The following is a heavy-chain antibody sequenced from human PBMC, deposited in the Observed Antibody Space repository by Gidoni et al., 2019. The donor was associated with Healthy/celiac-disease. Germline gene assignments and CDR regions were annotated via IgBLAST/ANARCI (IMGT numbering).Heavy chain of an antibody. V-gene: IGHV3-64D*06. D-gene: IGHD6-19*01. CDR1: GFTFSSYA. Sequence: EVQLVESGGGLVQPVGSLRLSCSSSGFTFSSYAMHWVRQAPGKGLEYVSAISSNGGSTYYADAVKGRFTISRDNSKNTLYLQMSSLRAEDTAVYYCVNFLAVAGTCVYWGQGTLVTVSS. CDR3: VNFLAVAGTCVY. J-gene: IGHJ4*02. CDR2: ISSNGGST.